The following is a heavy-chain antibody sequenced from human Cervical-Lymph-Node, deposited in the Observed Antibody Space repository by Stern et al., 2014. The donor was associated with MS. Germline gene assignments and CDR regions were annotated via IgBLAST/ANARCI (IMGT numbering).Heavy chain of an antibody. D-gene: IGHD3-22*01. J-gene: IGHJ3*02. CDR2: IIIVFGSP. Sequence: VQLVESGAGVKKPGSALKVSCKASGGSSNTLDINWVRQAPGQGLEWMGGIIIVFGSPNYAQKFQGRVTITADDSTSTAYMELSSLTSEDTAVYYCATRHYYDRSGPIAAFDIWGQGTMVTVSA. CDR1: GGSSNTLD. V-gene: IGHV1-69*01. CDR3: ATRHYYDRSGPIAAFDI.